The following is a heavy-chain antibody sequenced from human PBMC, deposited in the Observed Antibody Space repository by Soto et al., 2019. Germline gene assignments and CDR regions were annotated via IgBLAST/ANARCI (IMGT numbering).Heavy chain of an antibody. J-gene: IGHJ6*02. CDR1: GLPVSSNY. D-gene: IGHD3-10*01. V-gene: IGHV3-53*04. CDR2: LHSSGDT. Sequence: GGSLRLSCAASGLPVSSNYMTWVRLPPGKGLEWVSVLHSSGDTYYASSVKGRFTISRHDSTNTLYLEMNSLRTEDTAVYYCARDGPYYYASRMDVWGQGTTVTVSS. CDR3: ARDGPYYYASRMDV.